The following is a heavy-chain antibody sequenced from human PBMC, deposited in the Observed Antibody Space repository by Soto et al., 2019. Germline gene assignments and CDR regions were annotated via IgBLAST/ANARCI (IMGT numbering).Heavy chain of an antibody. CDR2: INHSGST. CDR3: ARGFNWNRNWFDP. CDR1: GGSFSGYY. D-gene: IGHD1-20*01. V-gene: IGHV4-34*01. J-gene: IGHJ5*02. Sequence: QVQLQQWGAGLLKPSETLSLTCAVYGGSFSGYYWSWIRQPRGKGLEWIGEINHSGSTNYNPSLKSRVTISVDTSKNQFSLKLSSVTAADTAVYYCARGFNWNRNWFDPWGQGTLVTVSS.